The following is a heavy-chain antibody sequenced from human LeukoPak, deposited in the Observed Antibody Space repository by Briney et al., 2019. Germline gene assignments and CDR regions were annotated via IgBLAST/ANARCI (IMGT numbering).Heavy chain of an antibody. J-gene: IGHJ4*02. D-gene: IGHD3-22*01. Sequence: SETLSLTCTVSGVSISSYYWSWIRQPAGKGLEWIGYIYYSGSTNYNPSLKSRVTISVDTSKNQFSLRLSSVTAADTAVYYCARDNDYYDSSGYPGSFDTWGQGILVTVSS. CDR3: ARDNDYYDSSGYPGSFDT. CDR1: GVSISSYY. V-gene: IGHV4-59*12. CDR2: IYYSGST.